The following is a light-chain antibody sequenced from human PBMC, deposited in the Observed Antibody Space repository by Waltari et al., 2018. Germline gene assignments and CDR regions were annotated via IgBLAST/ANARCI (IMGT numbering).Light chain of an antibody. V-gene: IGKV1-5*01. Sequence: DIQMTKSPSTLSASVGDRVPITCRASQSISSWLAWYQQKPGKAPKLLIYDASSLESGVPSRFSGSGSGTEFTLTISSLQPDDFATYYCQQYNSYHTFGQGTKLEIK. CDR3: QQYNSYHT. CDR2: DAS. J-gene: IGKJ2*01. CDR1: QSISSW.